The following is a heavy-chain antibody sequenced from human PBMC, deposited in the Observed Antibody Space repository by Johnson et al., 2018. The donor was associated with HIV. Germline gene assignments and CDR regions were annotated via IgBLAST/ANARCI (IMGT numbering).Heavy chain of an antibody. Sequence: VQLVESGGGLVKPGGSLRLSCAASAFTFSSFAMSWVRQAPGKGLEWVGRIKRKIEAEATDYAAPVKGRFTISRDDSKNTLFLQMSSLKTDDTAVYYCTTAIVIDAFDIWGQGTMVTVSS. V-gene: IGHV3-15*01. CDR2: IKRKIEAEAT. CDR3: TTAIVIDAFDI. J-gene: IGHJ3*02. CDR1: AFTFSSFA. D-gene: IGHD3-16*02.